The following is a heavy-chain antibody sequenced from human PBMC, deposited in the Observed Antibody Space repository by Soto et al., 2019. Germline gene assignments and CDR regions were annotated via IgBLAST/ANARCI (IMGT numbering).Heavy chain of an antibody. V-gene: IGHV1-18*01. CDR2: ISPYNDHT. J-gene: IGHJ6*02. D-gene: IGHD3-16*01. Sequence: QVQLIQSAAEVKKPGASVKVSCKASGYTFIRYGISWVRQAPGQGLEWMGWISPYNDHTTYAQKHGDRVTMTADPSTKTVYLQLRSLRSDDTAVYYCARGGYYDSNWVKLSHYGLDVWGQGTTVTVSS. CDR1: GYTFIRYG. CDR3: ARGGYYDSNWVKLSHYGLDV.